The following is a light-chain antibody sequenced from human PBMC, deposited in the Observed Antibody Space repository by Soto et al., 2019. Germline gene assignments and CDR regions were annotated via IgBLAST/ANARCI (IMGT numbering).Light chain of an antibody. J-gene: IGKJ1*01. Sequence: EIVLTQSPGTLSLSQGEGATLSCRASQSVSSSYFAWYQQKPGQAPRLLIYGASSRATGIPDRFSGSGSGTDFTLTISRLEPELFAVYYCQQYGRSSWTFGQGTKVETK. CDR1: QSVSSSY. CDR2: GAS. CDR3: QQYGRSSWT. V-gene: IGKV3-20*01.